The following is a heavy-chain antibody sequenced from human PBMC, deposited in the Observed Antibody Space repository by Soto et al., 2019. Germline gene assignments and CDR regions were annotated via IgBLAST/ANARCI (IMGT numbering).Heavy chain of an antibody. CDR1: GYTFTSYG. J-gene: IGHJ6*02. CDR2: ISAYNGNT. V-gene: IGHV1-18*04. CDR3: ARSFYDYGDYVVYYYGMDV. Sequence: QVQLVQSGAEVKKPGASVKVSCQASGYTFTSYGISWVRQAPGQGLEWMGWISAYNGNTKYAQKLQCRVTMTTDTSTSTAYMELRSLRSDDTAVYYCARSFYDYGDYVVYYYGMDVWGQGTTVTVSS. D-gene: IGHD4-17*01.